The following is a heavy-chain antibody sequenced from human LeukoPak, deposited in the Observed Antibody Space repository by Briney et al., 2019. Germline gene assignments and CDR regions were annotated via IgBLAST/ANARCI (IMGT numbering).Heavy chain of an antibody. CDR3: ETYYYDSSGYSVGAFDI. CDR2: IYTSGST. J-gene: IGHJ3*02. D-gene: IGHD3-22*01. CDR1: GGSISSYY. Sequence: SETLSPTCTVSGGSISSYYWSWIRQPAGKGLEWIGRIYTSGSTNYNPSLKSRVTMSVDTSKNQFSLKLSSVTAADTAVYYCETYYYDSSGYSVGAFDIWGQGTMVTVSS. V-gene: IGHV4-4*07.